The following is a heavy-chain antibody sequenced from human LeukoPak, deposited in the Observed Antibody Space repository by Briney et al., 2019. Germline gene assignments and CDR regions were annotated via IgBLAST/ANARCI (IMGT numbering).Heavy chain of an antibody. CDR2: ISYDGSNK. J-gene: IGHJ4*02. CDR1: GFTFSSYG. Sequence: GGSLRPSCAASGFTFSSYGMHWVRQAPGKGLEWVAVISYDGSNKYYADSVKGRFTISRDNSKNKLYLQMNSLRAEDTAVYYCAKEADGDFWSGYPLDYWGQGTLVTVSS. V-gene: IGHV3-30*18. CDR3: AKEADGDFWSGYPLDY. D-gene: IGHD3-3*01.